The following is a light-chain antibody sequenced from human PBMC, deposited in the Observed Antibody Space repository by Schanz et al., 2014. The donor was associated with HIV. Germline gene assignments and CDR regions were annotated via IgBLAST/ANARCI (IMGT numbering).Light chain of an antibody. J-gene: IGKJ1*01. CDR2: AAS. CDR1: QSVSSSY. V-gene: IGKV3-20*01. CDR3: QQYGSSPWT. Sequence: VVLTQSPGTLSLSPGERATLSCRASQSVSSSYFAWYQQKPGQAPRLLIYAASSRATGIPDRFSGSGSGTDFTLTISRLEPEDFAVYYCQQYGSSPWTFGQGTKVEIK.